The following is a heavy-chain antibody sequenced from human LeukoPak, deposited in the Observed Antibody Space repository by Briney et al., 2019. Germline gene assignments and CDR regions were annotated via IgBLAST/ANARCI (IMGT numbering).Heavy chain of an antibody. J-gene: IGHJ4*02. CDR3: ARGRILTGYYDYFDY. Sequence: PSQTLSLTCNVSGGSISSSNYYWSWIRQPAGKGLEWIGRVHISGTTNYNPSLKSRVTMSVDTSKNQFSLKLSSVTAADTAVYYCARGRILTGYYDYFDYWGQGTLVTVSS. CDR2: VHISGTT. D-gene: IGHD3-9*01. CDR1: GGSISSSNYY. V-gene: IGHV4-61*02.